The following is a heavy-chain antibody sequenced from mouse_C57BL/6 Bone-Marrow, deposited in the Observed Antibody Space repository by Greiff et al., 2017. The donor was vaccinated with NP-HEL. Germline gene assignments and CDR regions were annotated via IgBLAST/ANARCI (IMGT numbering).Heavy chain of an antibody. CDR3: ARDYGRFYYYTMDY. CDR2: IDPEDGET. CDR1: GFNIKDYY. Sequence: EVKLVESGAELVKPGASVKLSCTASGFNIKDYYMHWVKQRPEQGLEWIGRIDPEDGETKYAPKFKGKATITADTSSNTAYLQLSSLPSEDTAVYYCARDYGRFYYYTMDYWGQGTSATVSS. V-gene: IGHV14-2*01. J-gene: IGHJ4*01. D-gene: IGHD1-1*01.